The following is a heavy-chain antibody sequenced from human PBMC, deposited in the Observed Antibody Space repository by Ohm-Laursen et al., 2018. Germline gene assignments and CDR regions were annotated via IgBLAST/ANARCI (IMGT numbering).Heavy chain of an antibody. V-gene: IGHV3-48*03. Sequence: SLRLSCSASGFTFSSYEMNWVRQAPGKGLEWVSYISSSSSTIYYADSVKGRFTISRDNAKNSLYLQMNSLRAEDTAVYYCARVPTSSVLRYFDWFDPWGQGTLVTVSS. CDR1: GFTFSSYE. CDR3: ARVPTSSVLRYFDWFDP. CDR2: ISSSSSTI. J-gene: IGHJ5*02. D-gene: IGHD3-9*01.